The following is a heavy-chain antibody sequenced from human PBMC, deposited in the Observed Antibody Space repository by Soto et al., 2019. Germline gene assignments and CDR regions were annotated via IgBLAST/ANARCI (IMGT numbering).Heavy chain of an antibody. Sequence: ASVKVSCKASGYTFTDYYMHWVRQAPGQGLEWMGWINPNSGGTNYAQKFQGRVTMTRDTSISTAYMELSRLRSDDTAVYYCARGGWELTPTDAFDIWGQGTMVTVSS. CDR3: ARGGWELTPTDAFDI. CDR2: INPNSGGT. CDR1: GYTFTDYY. J-gene: IGHJ3*02. V-gene: IGHV1-2*02. D-gene: IGHD1-26*01.